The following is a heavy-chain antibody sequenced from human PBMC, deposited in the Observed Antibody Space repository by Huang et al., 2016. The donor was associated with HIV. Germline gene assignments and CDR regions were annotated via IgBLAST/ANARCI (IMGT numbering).Heavy chain of an antibody. V-gene: IGHV3-74*01. CDR1: GFTFSSYW. D-gene: IGHD3-22*01. J-gene: IGHJ4*02. CDR2: INSDGSSS. CDR3: VRDPRIQSWLNYFDY. Sequence: EVQLMESGGGLVQPGGSLRLSCAASGFTFSSYWMHWVRQAPGKGLVRVSRINSDGSSSGYADSVKGRFTISRDNAKNTLYLQMNSLRAEDTAVYYCVRDPRIQSWLNYFDYWGQGTLVSVSS.